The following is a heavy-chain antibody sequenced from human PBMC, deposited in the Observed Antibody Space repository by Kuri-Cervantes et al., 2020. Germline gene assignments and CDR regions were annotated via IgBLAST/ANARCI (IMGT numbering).Heavy chain of an antibody. CDR3: ARGLSCSGGNCYSTWFDP. J-gene: IGHJ5*02. V-gene: IGHV1-18*04. CDR1: GYTFTGYY. Sequence: ASVKVSCKASGYTFTGYYMHWVRQAPGQGLEWMGWISTYNGNTNYAQNLQGRVSMTTDTSTNTAYMELRSLRSDDTAVYYCARGLSCSGGNCYSTWFDPWGQGTLVTVSS. CDR2: ISTYNGNT. D-gene: IGHD2-15*01.